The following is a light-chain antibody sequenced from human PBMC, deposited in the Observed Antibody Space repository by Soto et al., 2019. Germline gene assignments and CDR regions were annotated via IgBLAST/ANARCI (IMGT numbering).Light chain of an antibody. V-gene: IGKV3-20*01. CDR3: QKYGSSPWT. J-gene: IGKJ1*01. Sequence: EIVLTQSPGTLSLSPGERATLSCRASQSVSSSYLAWYQQKTGQAPRPLIYGASSRAIGIPDRFSGSGSGTDFTLPISRLEPEDFAVYYCQKYGSSPWTFGQGTKVEIK. CDR2: GAS. CDR1: QSVSSSY.